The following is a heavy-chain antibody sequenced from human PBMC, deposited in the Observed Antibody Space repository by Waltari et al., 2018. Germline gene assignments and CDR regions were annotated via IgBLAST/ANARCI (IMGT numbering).Heavy chain of an antibody. CDR1: GFRFGEVV. CDR3: TRVFHGSRVVGYE. V-gene: IGHV3-11*06. Sequence: QVQLVESGGGWVGPGGSLGRSWTTSGFRFGEVVVSWLRQAPGKGLEWVSYISGSGSDTYYAVSVKGRFTISRDNAKNSLYLQMNSLGVEDTAVYYCTRVFHGSRVVGYEWGQGTQVTVSS. D-gene: IGHD3-16*01. J-gene: IGHJ4*02. CDR2: ISGSGSDT.